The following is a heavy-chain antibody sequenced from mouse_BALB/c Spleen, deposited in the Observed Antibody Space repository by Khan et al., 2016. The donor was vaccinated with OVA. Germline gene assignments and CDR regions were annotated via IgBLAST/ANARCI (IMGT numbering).Heavy chain of an antibody. D-gene: IGHD2-2*01. J-gene: IGHJ3*01. CDR2: IDPFSGGT. CDR3: TRHGYVAWFTY. Sequence: EVELVESGPELMKPGASVKLSCKASGYSFTSYYIYWVIQSHGKSPEWIGSIDPFSGGTTYNQNFKGKATLTADKSSSTAYIHLSNLTSEDSAVYYCTRHGYVAWFTYWGQGTLVTVSA. CDR1: GYSFTSYY. V-gene: IGHV1S135*01.